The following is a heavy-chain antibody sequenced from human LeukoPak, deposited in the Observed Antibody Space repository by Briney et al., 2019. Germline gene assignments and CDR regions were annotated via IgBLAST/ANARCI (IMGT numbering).Heavy chain of an antibody. Sequence: SGPTLVKPTQTLTLTCTFSGFSLSTSGVGVGWTRQPPDKALEWLALIYWNDDMRYSPSLKTRLTITKDTSKNQVVLTMTNMDPVDTATYYCARRHSTSSFDYWGQGTLVIVSS. V-gene: IGHV2-5*01. D-gene: IGHD6-6*01. J-gene: IGHJ4*02. CDR3: ARRHSTSSFDY. CDR2: IYWNDDM. CDR1: GFSLSTSGVG.